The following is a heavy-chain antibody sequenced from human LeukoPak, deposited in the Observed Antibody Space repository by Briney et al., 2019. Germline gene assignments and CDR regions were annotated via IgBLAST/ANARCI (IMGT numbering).Heavy chain of an antibody. J-gene: IGHJ4*02. CDR1: GFTFSSYG. CDR3: AKVVVVPAATTKTYYFDF. V-gene: IGHV3-23*01. CDR2: ISVAAGST. D-gene: IGHD2-2*01. Sequence: GSLRLSCAASGFTFSSYGMTWVRQAPGKGLEWVSGISVAAGSTYYADSVKGRFTIFRDNSKNTLYLQMNSLRAEDTAVYYCAKVVVVPAATTKTYYFDFWGQGTLVTVSS.